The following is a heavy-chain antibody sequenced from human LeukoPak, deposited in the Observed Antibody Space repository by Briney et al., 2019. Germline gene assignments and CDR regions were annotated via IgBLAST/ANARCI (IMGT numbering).Heavy chain of an antibody. D-gene: IGHD3/OR15-3a*01. CDR2: IYYSGST. CDR3: ARQTGSGLFILP. J-gene: IGHJ4*02. V-gene: IGHV4-39*01. Sequence: SETLSLTCTVSGGSISSSSYYWGWIRQPPGKGLEWIGSIYYSGSTSYNPSLKSRVTISVDTSKNQFSLKLSSVTAADTAVYYCARQTGSGLFILPGGQGTLVTVSS. CDR1: GGSISSSSYY.